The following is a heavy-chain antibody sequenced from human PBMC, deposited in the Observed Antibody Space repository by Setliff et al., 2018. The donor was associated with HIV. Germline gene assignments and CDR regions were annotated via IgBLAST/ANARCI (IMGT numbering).Heavy chain of an antibody. CDR3: ATHFMYHFDS. CDR1: GFTVSSNY. V-gene: IGHV3-23*01. CDR2: ISGSGGNT. Sequence: GGALRLSCAASGFTVSSNYMSWVRQAPGKGLEWVSGISGSGGNTYYADSVKGRFTISRDNSKNTLYLQMNSLRAEDTAAYFCATHFMYHFDSWGQGTLVTVSS. D-gene: IGHD2-8*01. J-gene: IGHJ4*02.